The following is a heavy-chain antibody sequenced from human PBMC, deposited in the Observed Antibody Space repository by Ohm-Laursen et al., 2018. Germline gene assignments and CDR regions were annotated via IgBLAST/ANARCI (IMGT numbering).Heavy chain of an antibody. Sequence: GSLRLSCTASGFSFITSWMTWVRQAPGKGLEWVANIKPDGSEKHYVGSVRGRFTLSRDNAKNLVYLQMSSLRAEDTAVYYCARGVPYGMDVWGQGTTVTVSS. CDR1: GFSFITSW. J-gene: IGHJ6*02. CDR3: ARGVPYGMDV. CDR2: IKPDGSEK. V-gene: IGHV3-7*01.